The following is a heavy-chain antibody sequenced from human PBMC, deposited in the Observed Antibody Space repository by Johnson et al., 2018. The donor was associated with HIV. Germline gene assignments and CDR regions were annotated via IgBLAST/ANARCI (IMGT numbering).Heavy chain of an antibody. CDR3: ARVVKFNWSFAAFDI. CDR1: GFTFDDYA. Sequence: VQLVESGGGVVRPGGSLRLSCAPSGFTFDDYAMSWVRQAPGKGLEWVSDINWNGGSTGYADSVKGRFTISSDNAKNSLYLQMSSLRAEDTAFYYCARVVKFNWSFAAFDIWGQGTMVTVPS. CDR2: INWNGGST. V-gene: IGHV3-20*04. J-gene: IGHJ3*02. D-gene: IGHD1-26*01.